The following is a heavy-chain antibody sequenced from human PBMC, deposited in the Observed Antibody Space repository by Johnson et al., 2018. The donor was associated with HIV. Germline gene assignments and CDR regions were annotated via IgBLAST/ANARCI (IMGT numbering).Heavy chain of an antibody. CDR2: IYSGGST. CDR1: GFTVSSNY. J-gene: IGHJ3*02. D-gene: IGHD1-1*01. V-gene: IGHV3-66*03. Sequence: VQLVESGGGLIQPGGSLRLSCVGSGFTVSSNYMSWVRQAPGKGLEWVSVIYSGGSTYYADSVKGRFTISRDTSKNTLYLQMNSLRAEDTAVYYCARREGTTGTFSAFDIWGQGTMVTVSS. CDR3: ARREGTTGTFSAFDI.